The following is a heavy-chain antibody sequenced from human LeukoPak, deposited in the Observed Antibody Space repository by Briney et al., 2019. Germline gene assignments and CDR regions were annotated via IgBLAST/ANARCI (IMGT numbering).Heavy chain of an antibody. Sequence: GGSLRLSCAASGFTFSSYWMSWVRQAPGTGLEWVANIKQDGSQKYYVDSVKGRFTISRDNAKNSLYLQMNSLRAEDTALYSCARGGNYFMDAFDIWGQGTMVTVSS. V-gene: IGHV3-7*04. CDR3: ARGGNYFMDAFDI. J-gene: IGHJ3*02. CDR1: GFTFSSYW. D-gene: IGHD1-26*01. CDR2: IKQDGSQK.